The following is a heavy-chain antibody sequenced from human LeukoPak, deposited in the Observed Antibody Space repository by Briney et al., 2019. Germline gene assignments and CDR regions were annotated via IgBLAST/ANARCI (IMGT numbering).Heavy chain of an antibody. CDR1: GYTFTSYG. V-gene: IGHV1-18*01. Sequence: GASVKVSCKASGYTFTSYGISWVRQAPGQGLEWMGWISAYNGNTNYAQKLQGRVTMTTDTSTSTAYMELRSLRSDDTAVYYCARGLVGVVPAASAFDIWGQGTMVTVSS. D-gene: IGHD2-2*01. CDR3: ARGLVGVVPAASAFDI. J-gene: IGHJ3*02. CDR2: ISAYNGNT.